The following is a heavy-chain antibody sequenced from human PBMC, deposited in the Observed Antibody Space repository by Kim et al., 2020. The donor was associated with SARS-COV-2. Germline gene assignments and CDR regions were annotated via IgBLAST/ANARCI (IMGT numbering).Heavy chain of an antibody. Sequence: ASVKVSCKASGYTFTSYYMHWVRQAPGQGLEWMGIINPSGGSTSYAQKFQGRVTMTRDTSTSTVYMELSSLRSEDTAVYYCARVSAGWTVTEPLDEYFQHWGQGTLVTVSS. CDR2: INPSGGST. D-gene: IGHD4-17*01. CDR1: GYTFTSYY. CDR3: ARVSAGWTVTEPLDEYFQH. J-gene: IGHJ1*01. V-gene: IGHV1-46*01.